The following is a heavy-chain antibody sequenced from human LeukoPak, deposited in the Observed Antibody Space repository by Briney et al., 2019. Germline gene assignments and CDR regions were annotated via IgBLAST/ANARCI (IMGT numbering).Heavy chain of an antibody. CDR1: GVSITSYY. Sequence: SETLSLTCTVSGVSITSYYWSWIRQPAGKGLEWIGRIHTSGSTNYISSLKSRVTMSVDTSKNQFSLKLSSVTAADTAVYYCARDLYYYDSSGHPHFDYWGQGTLVTVSS. J-gene: IGHJ4*02. CDR3: ARDLYYYDSSGHPHFDY. V-gene: IGHV4-4*07. CDR2: IHTSGST. D-gene: IGHD3-22*01.